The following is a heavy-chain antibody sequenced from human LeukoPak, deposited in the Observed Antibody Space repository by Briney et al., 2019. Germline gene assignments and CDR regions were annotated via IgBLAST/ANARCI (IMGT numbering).Heavy chain of an antibody. J-gene: IGHJ4*02. CDR1: GDSISSYY. V-gene: IGHV4-59*01. D-gene: IGHD2-15*01. Sequence: PSETLSLTCTVSGDSISSYYWSGIRQPPGKGLEWMGYIYYSGSTNYNPSLKSRVTISVDTSKNQFSLKLSSVTAADTAVYYCARTNCSGGSCYSDYWGQGTLVTVSS. CDR2: IYYSGST. CDR3: ARTNCSGGSCYSDY.